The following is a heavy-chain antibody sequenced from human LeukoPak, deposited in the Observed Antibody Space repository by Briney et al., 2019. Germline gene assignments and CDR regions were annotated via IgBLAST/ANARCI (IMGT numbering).Heavy chain of an antibody. V-gene: IGHV3-72*01. CDR3: ARVSKSGYVDY. CDR2: SRNKANSYTT. D-gene: IGHD3-3*01. Sequence: GSLRLSCTGSGFAFSDYHMDWVRQPPGKGLEWVGRSRNKANSYTTEYAASVKGRFTISRDESKNSLYLQMNSLKTEDTAVYYCARVSKSGYVDYWGQGTLVTVSS. CDR1: GFAFSDYH. J-gene: IGHJ4*02.